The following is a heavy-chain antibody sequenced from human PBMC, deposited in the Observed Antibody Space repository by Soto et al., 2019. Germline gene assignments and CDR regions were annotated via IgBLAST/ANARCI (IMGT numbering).Heavy chain of an antibody. CDR2: IIPIFGTA. D-gene: IGHD3-9*01. Sequence: SVKVSCKASGGTFSSYAISWVRQAPGQGLEWMGGIIPIFGTANYAQKFQGRVTITADESTSTAYMELSSLRSEDTAVYYCARDQKSAVTGYYNHNWFDPWGQGTLVTVSS. CDR1: GGTFSSYA. V-gene: IGHV1-69*13. CDR3: ARDQKSAVTGYYNHNWFDP. J-gene: IGHJ5*02.